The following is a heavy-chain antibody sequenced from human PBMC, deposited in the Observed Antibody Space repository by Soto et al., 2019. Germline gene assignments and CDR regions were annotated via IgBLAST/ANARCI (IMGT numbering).Heavy chain of an antibody. J-gene: IGHJ4*02. V-gene: IGHV3-30*03. Sequence: QVQLVESGGGVVQPGRSLRLSCAASGFPFTTYGMHWVREGPGKGLEWVAVISYDGSNKYYADSVKGRVTISRDNSKNTLYLQMNSLSPEDTAVYYCVGGQYYFDYRGQGTLVTVSS. CDR3: VGGQYYFDY. CDR1: GFPFTTYG. CDR2: ISYDGSNK. D-gene: IGHD3-10*01.